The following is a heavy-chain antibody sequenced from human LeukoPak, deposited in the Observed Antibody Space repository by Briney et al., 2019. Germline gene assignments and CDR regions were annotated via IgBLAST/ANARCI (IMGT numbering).Heavy chain of an antibody. CDR2: INPSIGST. Sequence: GASVKVSCKASRYTFTSYYIHWVRQAPGQGLEWMGIINPSIGSTIYSQKFQGRVTMTRDTSISTAYMELSRLRSDDTAVYYCARGTTLYYYMDVWGKGTTVTVSS. CDR3: ARGTTLYYYMDV. J-gene: IGHJ6*03. D-gene: IGHD1/OR15-1a*01. CDR1: RYTFTSYY. V-gene: IGHV1-46*01.